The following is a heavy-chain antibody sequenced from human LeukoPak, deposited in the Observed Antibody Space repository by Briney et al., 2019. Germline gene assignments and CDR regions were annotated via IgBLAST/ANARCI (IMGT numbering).Heavy chain of an antibody. CDR2: ISSNGGST. J-gene: IGHJ4*02. CDR3: ASNTDCSSTSCYAKLAY. D-gene: IGHD2-2*01. Sequence: GSLRLSCAASGFTFSSYAMHWVRQAPGKGLEYVSAISSNGGSTYYANSVKGRFTISRDNSKNTLYLQMGSLRAEDMAVYYCASNTDCSSTSCYAKLAYWGQGTLVTVSS. CDR1: GFTFSSYA. V-gene: IGHV3-64*01.